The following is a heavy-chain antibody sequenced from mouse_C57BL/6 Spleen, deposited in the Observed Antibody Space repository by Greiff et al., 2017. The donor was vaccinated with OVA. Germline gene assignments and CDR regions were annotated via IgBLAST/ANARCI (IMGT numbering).Heavy chain of an antibody. V-gene: IGHV1-26*01. CDR1: GYTFTDYY. CDR3: ARSRGLPYAMDY. J-gene: IGHJ4*01. D-gene: IGHD2-4*01. CDR2: INPNNGGT. Sequence: EVQLQQSGPELVKPGASVKISCKASGYTFTDYYMNWVKQSHGKSLEWIGDINPNNGGTSYNQKFKGKATLTVDKSSSTAYMELRSLTSEDSAVYYCARSRGLPYAMDYWGQGTSVTVSS.